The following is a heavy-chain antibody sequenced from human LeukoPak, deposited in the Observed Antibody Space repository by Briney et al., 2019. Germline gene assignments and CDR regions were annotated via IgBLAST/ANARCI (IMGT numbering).Heavy chain of an antibody. D-gene: IGHD6-6*01. CDR3: ARRGGSSSRRSPIDY. Sequence: GGSLRLSCAASGFTFSSYWMTWVRQAPGKGPEWVANIKQDGSEAYYVDSVRGRFTISRDNAENSLFLQMNRLRAEDTAVYYCARRGGSSSRRSPIDYWGQGTLVTVSS. V-gene: IGHV3-7*01. CDR2: IKQDGSEA. CDR1: GFTFSSYW. J-gene: IGHJ4*02.